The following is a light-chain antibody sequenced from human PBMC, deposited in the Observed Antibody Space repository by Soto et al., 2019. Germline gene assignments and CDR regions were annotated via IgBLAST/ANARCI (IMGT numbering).Light chain of an antibody. Sequence: QSVLTQPPSVSGAPGQRVTISCSGSSSNIGAGYDVHWYQQLPGTAPKLLIYSNSNRPSGVPDRFSGSKSGTSASLAITALQAEDEADYYCQSYDRSLSVLFGGGTKVTVL. CDR3: QSYDRSLSVL. J-gene: IGLJ2*01. CDR2: SNS. V-gene: IGLV1-40*01. CDR1: SSNIGAGYD.